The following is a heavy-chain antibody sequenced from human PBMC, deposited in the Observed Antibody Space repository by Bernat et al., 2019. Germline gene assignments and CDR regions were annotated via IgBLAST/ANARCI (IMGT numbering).Heavy chain of an antibody. CDR1: GFTFSSYG. J-gene: IGHJ4*02. V-gene: IGHV3-NL1*01. Sequence: QVQLVESGGGVVQPGRSLRLSCAASGFTFSSYGMHWVRQAPGKGLEWVAVIYSGGSTYYADSVKGRFTISRDNSKNTLYLQMNSLRAEDTAVYYCARGRDGYNAWGQGTLVTVSS. CDR3: ARGRDGYNA. D-gene: IGHD5-24*01. CDR2: IYSGGST.